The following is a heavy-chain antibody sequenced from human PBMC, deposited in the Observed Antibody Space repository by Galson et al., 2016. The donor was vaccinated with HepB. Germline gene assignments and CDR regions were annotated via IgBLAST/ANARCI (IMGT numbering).Heavy chain of an antibody. CDR1: GFTFTYTW. D-gene: IGHD3-16*01. V-gene: IGHV3-15*07. J-gene: IGHJ6*02. CDR2: IRSRADGGTT. Sequence: SLRLSCAASGFTFTYTWMNWVRQAPGKGLEWVGRIRSRADGGTTDYAAPVQGRFTVSRDDSKKTLYLQMNSLTTDDTAVYFCTTAHGGDYYYAMDVWGQGTTVTVSS. CDR3: TTAHGGDYYYAMDV.